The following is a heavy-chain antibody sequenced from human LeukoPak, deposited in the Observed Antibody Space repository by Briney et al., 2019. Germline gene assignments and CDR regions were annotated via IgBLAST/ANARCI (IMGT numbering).Heavy chain of an antibody. CDR1: GFTFSTYA. J-gene: IGHJ6*02. CDR2: ITGSGGAT. Sequence: GGSLRLSCAASGFTFSTYAVNWVRQAPGKGLEWVSAITGSGGATYYADSVKGRFTISRDNSKNTLYLQMNSLRAEDTAVYYCAKADEMATVSGYSYYGMDVWGQGTTVTVSS. CDR3: AKADEMATVSGYSYYGMDV. D-gene: IGHD4-4*01. V-gene: IGHV3-23*01.